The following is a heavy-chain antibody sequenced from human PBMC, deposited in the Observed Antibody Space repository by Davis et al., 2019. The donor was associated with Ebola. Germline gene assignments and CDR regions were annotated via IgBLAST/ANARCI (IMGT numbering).Heavy chain of an antibody. D-gene: IGHD3-10*01. Sequence: ASVKVSCKASGYTFNSYDINWVRQATGQGLEWIGWMNPDSGNTGYTQKFQGRVTMTRNTSVSTAYMELSSLRSGDQALYYWARGEGGDSGSGSYQTDFDYWGQGTLVTVSS. CDR2: MNPDSGNT. J-gene: IGHJ4*02. V-gene: IGHV1-8*01. CDR3: ARGEGGDSGSGSYQTDFDY. CDR1: GYTFNSYD.